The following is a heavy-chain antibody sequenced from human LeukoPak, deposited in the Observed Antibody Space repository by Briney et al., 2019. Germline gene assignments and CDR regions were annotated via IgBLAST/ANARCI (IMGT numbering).Heavy chain of an antibody. Sequence: GGSLRLSCAASGFTFNNCAMTWVRQAPGKGLEWVSSIRGSGDSSYYADSVKGRFTISRDNSNNMLFLQMNSLRGEDTAVYYCARPFRTNVDMSFDYWGQGTLVTVSP. J-gene: IGHJ4*02. V-gene: IGHV3-23*01. CDR2: IRGSGDSS. CDR1: GFTFNNCA. CDR3: ARPFRTNVDMSFDY. D-gene: IGHD2-21*01.